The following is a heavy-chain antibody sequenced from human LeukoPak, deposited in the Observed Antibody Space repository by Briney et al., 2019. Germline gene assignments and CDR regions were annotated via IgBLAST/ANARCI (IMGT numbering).Heavy chain of an antibody. J-gene: IGHJ4*02. CDR2: IYYSGST. V-gene: IGHV4-59*08. D-gene: IGHD3-22*01. CDR1: GGSISSYY. CDR3: ARRESDSSGYYYFDY. Sequence: SETLSLTCTVSGGSISSYYWSWIRQPPGKGLEWIGCIYYSGSTNYNPSLKSRVTISVDTSKNQFSLKLSSVTAADTAVYYCARRESDSSGYYYFDYWGQGTLVTVSS.